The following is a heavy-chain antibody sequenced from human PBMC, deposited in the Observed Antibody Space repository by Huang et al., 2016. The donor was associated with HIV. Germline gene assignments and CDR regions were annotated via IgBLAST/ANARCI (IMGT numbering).Heavy chain of an antibody. D-gene: IGHD3-3*01. Sequence: EVELAESGGGSVRPGQSLRLSCVGSGFIFSDYWMHWVGQIPGKGLMCVTRIEGDGRSTSYADSVKCRFTIYRDKAKNTVYLQMSSLRVDDTAVYYCVRAKEKGYDFWSGYRYWGQGVQVTVSS. CDR2: IEGDGRST. CDR3: VRAKEKGYDFWSGYRY. J-gene: IGHJ4*01. CDR1: GFIFSDYW. V-gene: IGHV3-74*02.